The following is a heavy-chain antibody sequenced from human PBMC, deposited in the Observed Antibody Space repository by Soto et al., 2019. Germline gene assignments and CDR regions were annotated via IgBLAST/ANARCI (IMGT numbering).Heavy chain of an antibody. Sequence: GGSLRLSCAASGFTFSSYGMHWVRQAPGKGLEWVAVISYDGSNKYYADSVKGRFTISRDNSKNTLYLQMNSLRAEDTAVYYCAKLYYDFWSGYSAVKNHFDYWGQGTLVTVSS. D-gene: IGHD3-3*01. J-gene: IGHJ4*02. CDR3: AKLYYDFWSGYSAVKNHFDY. V-gene: IGHV3-30*18. CDR1: GFTFSSYG. CDR2: ISYDGSNK.